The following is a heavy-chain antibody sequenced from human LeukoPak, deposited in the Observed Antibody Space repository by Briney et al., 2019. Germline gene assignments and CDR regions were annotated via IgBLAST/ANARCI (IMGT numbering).Heavy chain of an antibody. CDR1: GFTFNTHW. J-gene: IGHJ6*03. Sequence: GGSLRLSCEVSGFTFNTHWMHWVRQAPGKGLGWVSRIDSDVSSTTYADSVKGRFTISRDNVKNTLYLQMNSLRAEDTAVYYCARETYYDFWSGYYHYYYYMDVWGKGTMVTVSS. D-gene: IGHD3-3*01. CDR2: IDSDVSST. CDR3: ARETYYDFWSGYYHYYYYMDV. V-gene: IGHV3-74*01.